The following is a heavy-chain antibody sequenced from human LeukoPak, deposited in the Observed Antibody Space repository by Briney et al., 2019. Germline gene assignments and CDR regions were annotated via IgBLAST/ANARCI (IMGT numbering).Heavy chain of an antibody. CDR2: IYSGGST. Sequence: GGSLRLSCAASGFTLSHNYMSWVRQAPGKGLEWVSVIYSGGSTYYADSVKGRFTISRDNSKNTLYLQMNSLRAEDTAVYYCAGDDGRSFDYWGQGTLVTVSS. D-gene: IGHD2-8*01. CDR1: GFTLSHNY. V-gene: IGHV3-53*01. J-gene: IGHJ4*02. CDR3: AGDDGRSFDY.